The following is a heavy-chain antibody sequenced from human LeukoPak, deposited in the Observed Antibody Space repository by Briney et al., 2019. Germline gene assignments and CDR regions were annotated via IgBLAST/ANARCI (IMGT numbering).Heavy chain of an antibody. Sequence: PSETLSLTCAVFGYSITSGFSWGWIRQPPGKGLEWIGTISHSGSTDYKSTLESRLTISMDTSKNQFSLRLTSVTAADTAVYYCAREGAAPGIDPWGQGTLVTVSS. CDR2: ISHSGST. CDR3: AREGAAPGIDP. V-gene: IGHV4-38-2*02. J-gene: IGHJ5*02. CDR1: GYSITSGFS. D-gene: IGHD3-16*01.